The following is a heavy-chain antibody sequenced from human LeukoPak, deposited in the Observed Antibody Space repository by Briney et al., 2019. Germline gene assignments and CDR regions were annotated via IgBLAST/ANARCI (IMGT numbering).Heavy chain of an antibody. Sequence: PGGSLRLSCAVSGFTLTSDSMNWVRQAPGKGLEWISYISSGATTTYYAESVKGRFTISRDNSKKSLYLQMNSLRVDDTAVYYCAKGTVGAKYWGQGTLVIVSS. CDR3: AKGTVGAKY. V-gene: IGHV3-48*04. J-gene: IGHJ4*02. CDR1: GFTLTSDS. D-gene: IGHD1-26*01. CDR2: ISSGATTT.